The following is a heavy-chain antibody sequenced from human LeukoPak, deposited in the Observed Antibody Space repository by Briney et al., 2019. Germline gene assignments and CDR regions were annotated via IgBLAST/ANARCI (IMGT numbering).Heavy chain of an antibody. D-gene: IGHD1-1*01. J-gene: IGHJ6*03. CDR3: ARERMYNWNVGLYYMDV. CDR2: INPNSGGT. V-gene: IGHV1-2*02. Sequence: GASVKVSCKASGYTFTGYYMHWVRQAPGQGGEWRGWINPNSGGTNYAKKFQGRVTITRDTYISKAYMELSRLRSDDTAVYYCARERMYNWNVGLYYMDVWGKGTTVTVSS. CDR1: GYTFTGYY.